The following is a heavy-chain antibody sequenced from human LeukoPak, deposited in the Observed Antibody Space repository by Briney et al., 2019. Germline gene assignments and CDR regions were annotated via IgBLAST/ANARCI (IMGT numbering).Heavy chain of an antibody. CDR2: INPSGGST. J-gene: IGHJ4*02. CDR3: ATASGLRGVHDY. Sequence: ASVKVSCKASGYTFTSYYMHWVRQAPGQGLEWMGIINPSGGSTSYAQKFQGRVTMTEDTSTDTAYMELSSLRSEDTAVYYCATASGLRGVHDYWGQGTLVTVSS. D-gene: IGHD3-10*01. CDR1: GYTFTSYY. V-gene: IGHV1-46*01.